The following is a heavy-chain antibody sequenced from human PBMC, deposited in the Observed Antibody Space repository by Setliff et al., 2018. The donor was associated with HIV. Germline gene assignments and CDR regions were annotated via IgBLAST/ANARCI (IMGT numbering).Heavy chain of an antibody. CDR3: AIGSSNWPHRPNNYYFDY. CDR2: INAGNGDT. Sequence: GASVKVSCKASENTFTTYALHWVRQAPGQRLEWMGWINAGNGDTKSSQKFQGRVTITRDTSASTAYMELSSLRSEDTGVYYCAIGSSNWPHRPNNYYFDYWGQGTPVTVS. J-gene: IGHJ4*02. D-gene: IGHD6-13*01. CDR1: ENTFTTYA. V-gene: IGHV1-3*01.